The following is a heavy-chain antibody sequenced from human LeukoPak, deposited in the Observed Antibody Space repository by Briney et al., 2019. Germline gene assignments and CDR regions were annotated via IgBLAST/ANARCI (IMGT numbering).Heavy chain of an antibody. J-gene: IGHJ6*03. V-gene: IGHV4-30-4*08. D-gene: IGHD2-2*03. Sequence: SETLSLTCTVSGGSISSGDYYWSWIRQPPGKGLEWIGYIYYSGSTYYNPSLKSRVTISVDTSKNQFSLKLSSVTAADTAVYYCARVLGYCSSTSCYHYYYYMDVWGKGTTVTVSS. CDR3: ARVLGYCSSTSCYHYYYYMDV. CDR1: GGSISSGDYY. CDR2: IYYSGST.